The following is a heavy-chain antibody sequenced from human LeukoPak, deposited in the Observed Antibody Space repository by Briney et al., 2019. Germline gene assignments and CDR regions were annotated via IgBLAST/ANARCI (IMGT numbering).Heavy chain of an antibody. J-gene: IGHJ3*02. CDR2: ISSSSCYI. D-gene: IGHD3-22*01. V-gene: IGHV3-21*01. CDR3: ARDRREIPYYYDSSGYYGGDAFDI. CDR1: GFTFSSYS. Sequence: GGSLRLSCAASGFTFSSYSMNWVRQAPGKGLEWVSSISSSSCYIYYADSVKGRFTISRDNAKNSLYLQMNSLRAEDTAVYYCARDRREIPYYYDSSGYYGGDAFDIWGQGTMVTVSS.